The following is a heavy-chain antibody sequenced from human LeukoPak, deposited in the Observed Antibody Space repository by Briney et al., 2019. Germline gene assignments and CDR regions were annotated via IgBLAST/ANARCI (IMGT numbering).Heavy chain of an antibody. CDR2: IYYSGST. Sequence: PSQTLSLTCTVSGGPISSGGYYWSWIRQHPGKGLEWIGYIYYSGSTYYNPSLKSRVTISVDTSKNQFSLKLSSVTAADTAVYYCARDQHDCVWGSYPGDYWGQGTLVTVSS. CDR3: ARDQHDCVWGSYPGDY. V-gene: IGHV4-31*03. D-gene: IGHD3-16*01. J-gene: IGHJ4*02. CDR1: GGPISSGGYY.